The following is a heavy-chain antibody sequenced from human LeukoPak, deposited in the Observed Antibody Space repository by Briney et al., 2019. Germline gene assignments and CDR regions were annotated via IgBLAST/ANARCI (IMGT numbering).Heavy chain of an antibody. CDR1: GGPVRSASYY. D-gene: IGHD3-9*01. CDR3: ARVDILTGYLADY. Sequence: SETLSLTCTVSGGPVRSASYYWTWIRQPPGKGLEWIGYIYYTGNTNPNPSLKSRVTISIDPPKNQFSLKLSSVTAADTAVYHCARVDILTGYLADYWGQGTLVTVSS. J-gene: IGHJ4*02. V-gene: IGHV4-61*01. CDR2: IYYTGNT.